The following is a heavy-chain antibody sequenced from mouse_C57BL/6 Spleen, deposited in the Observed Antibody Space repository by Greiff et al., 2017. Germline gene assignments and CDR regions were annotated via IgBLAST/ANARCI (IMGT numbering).Heavy chain of an antibody. CDR1: GYTFTSYD. J-gene: IGHJ2*01. CDR2: IYPRDGST. V-gene: IGHV1-85*01. CDR3: ARKNDGYYFDY. D-gene: IGHD2-3*01. Sequence: VQRVESGPELVKPGASVKLSCKASGYTFTSYDINWVKQRPGQGLEWIGWIYPRDGSTKYNEKFKGKATLTVDTSSSTAYMELHSLTSEDSAVYFCARKNDGYYFDYWGQGTTLTVSS.